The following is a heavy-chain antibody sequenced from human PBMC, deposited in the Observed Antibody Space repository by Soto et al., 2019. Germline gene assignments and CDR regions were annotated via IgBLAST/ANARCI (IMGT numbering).Heavy chain of an antibody. Sequence: ASVKVSCKASGYTFTSYAMNWVRQAPGQGLEWMGWINTNTGNPTYAQGFTGRFVFSLDTSVSTAYLQISSLKAEDTAVYYCARVTPGYRLVGATMPSDYWGQGTLVTVSS. CDR3: ARVTPGYRLVGATMPSDY. V-gene: IGHV7-4-1*02. D-gene: IGHD1-26*01. CDR1: GYTFTSYA. J-gene: IGHJ4*02. CDR2: INTNTGNP.